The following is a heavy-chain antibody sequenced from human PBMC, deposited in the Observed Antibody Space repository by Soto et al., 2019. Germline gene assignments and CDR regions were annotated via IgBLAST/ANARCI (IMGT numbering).Heavy chain of an antibody. CDR3: ASDSGPYNY. Sequence: GGSLRLSCLTSGFTFSDSSMNWVRQAPGQGLEWVSSIGLFERNTYHADFVKGRFTISRDNSKNTLYLQMDTLGPADTAVYCCASDSGPYNYWGQGSLVTVSS. J-gene: IGHJ4*02. CDR2: IGLFERNT. CDR1: GFTFSDSS. V-gene: IGHV3-23*01. D-gene: IGHD2-15*01.